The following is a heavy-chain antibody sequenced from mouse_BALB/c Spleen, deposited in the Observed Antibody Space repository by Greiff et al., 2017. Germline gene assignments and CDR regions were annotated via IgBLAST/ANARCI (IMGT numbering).Heavy chain of an antibody. D-gene: IGHD1-1*01. Sequence: EVQLQESGAELVKPGASVKLSCTASGFNIKDTYMHWVKQRPEQGLEWIGRIDPANGNTKYDPKFQGKATITADTSSNTAYLQLSSLTSEDTAVYYCARGYYGSSSYFDVWGAGTTVTVSS. V-gene: IGHV14-3*02. CDR3: ARGYYGSSSYFDV. CDR2: IDPANGNT. J-gene: IGHJ1*01. CDR1: GFNIKDTY.